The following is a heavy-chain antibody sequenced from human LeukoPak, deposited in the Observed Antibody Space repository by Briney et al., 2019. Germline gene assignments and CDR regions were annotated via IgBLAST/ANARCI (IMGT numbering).Heavy chain of an antibody. D-gene: IGHD4-17*01. J-gene: IGHJ3*02. CDR1: GGSISSHY. Sequence: SETLSLTCTVSGGSISSHYWTWIRHPPGKGLEWIGYIYYSGNTNYNPSLKSRVTISVDTSKNQFSLKLSSVTAADTAVYYCARDLTTVTKGFDIWGQGTVVTVSS. V-gene: IGHV4-59*11. CDR3: ARDLTTVTKGFDI. CDR2: IYYSGNT.